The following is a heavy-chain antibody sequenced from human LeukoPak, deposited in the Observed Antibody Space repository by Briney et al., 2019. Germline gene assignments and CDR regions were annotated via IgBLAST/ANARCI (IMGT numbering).Heavy chain of an antibody. J-gene: IGHJ3*02. CDR2: IYHSGST. D-gene: IGHD3-3*01. V-gene: IGHV4-4*02. CDR1: GGSISSSNW. CDR3: ARDRRITIFGVATGAFDI. Sequence: PSETLSLTRAVSGGSISSSNWWSWVRQPPGKGLEWIGEIYHSGSTNYNPSLKSRVTISVDRSKNQFSLKLSSVTAADTAVYYCARDRRITIFGVATGAFDIWGQGTMVTVSS.